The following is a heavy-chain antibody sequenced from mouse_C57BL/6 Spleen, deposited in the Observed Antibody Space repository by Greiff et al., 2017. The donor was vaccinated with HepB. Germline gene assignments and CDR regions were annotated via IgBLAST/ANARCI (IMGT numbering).Heavy chain of an antibody. J-gene: IGHJ2*01. D-gene: IGHD1-1*01. CDR2: IDPEDGET. Sequence: DVKLVESGAELVKPGASVKLSCTASGFNIKDYYMHWVKQRTEQGLEWIGRIDPEDGETKYAPKFQGKATITADTSSNTAYLQLSSLTSEDTAVYYCARGTTVVADSYWGQGTTLTVSS. CDR1: GFNIKDYY. CDR3: ARGTTVVADSY. V-gene: IGHV14-2*01.